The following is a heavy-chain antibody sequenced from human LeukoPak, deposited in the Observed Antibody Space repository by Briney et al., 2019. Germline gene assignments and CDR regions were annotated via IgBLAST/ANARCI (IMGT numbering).Heavy chain of an antibody. CDR2: ISSSSDTI. D-gene: IGHD2-2*01. CDR3: ARDAPTGTTGLQPFVVVPAADYYYYYMDV. Sequence: GGSLRLSCAASGFTFGPYTMNWVRQAPGKGLEWVSYISSSSDTIYYADSVKGRFTISRDNAKNSLYLQMNSLRAEDTAVYYCARDAPTGTTGLQPFVVVPAADYYYYYMDVWGKGTTVTVSS. V-gene: IGHV3-48*04. J-gene: IGHJ6*03. CDR1: GFTFGPYT.